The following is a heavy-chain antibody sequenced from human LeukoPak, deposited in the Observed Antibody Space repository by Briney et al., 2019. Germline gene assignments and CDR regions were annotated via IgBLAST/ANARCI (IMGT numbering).Heavy chain of an antibody. CDR1: GGSISSGDYY. CDR3: ARIPRHCSSTSCYGKYYFDY. V-gene: IGHV4-30-4*08. J-gene: IGHJ4*02. Sequence: PSETLSLTCTVSGGSISSGDYYWSWIRQPPGKGLEWIGYIYYSGSTYYNPSLKSRVTISVDTSKNQFSLKLSSVTAADTAVYCCARIPRHCSSTSCYGKYYFDYWGQGTLVTVSS. D-gene: IGHD2-2*01. CDR2: IYYSGST.